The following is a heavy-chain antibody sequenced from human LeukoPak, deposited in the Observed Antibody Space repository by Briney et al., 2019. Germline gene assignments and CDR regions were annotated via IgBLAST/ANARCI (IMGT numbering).Heavy chain of an antibody. J-gene: IGHJ4*02. CDR1: GFTFSSYA. CDR3: AKDRGYCSSTSCYGYFDY. Sequence: GGSLRLSCAASGFTFSSYAMSWVRQAPGKGLEWVSAISGSGGSTYYADSVKGRSTISRDNSKNTLYLQMNSLRAEDTAVYYCAKDRGYCSSTSCYGYFDYWGQGTLVTVSS. V-gene: IGHV3-23*01. CDR2: ISGSGGST. D-gene: IGHD2-2*01.